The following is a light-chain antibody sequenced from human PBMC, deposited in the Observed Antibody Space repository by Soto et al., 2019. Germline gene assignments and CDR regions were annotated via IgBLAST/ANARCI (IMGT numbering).Light chain of an antibody. CDR1: QSLSSTY. CDR3: QQYGSSPLT. V-gene: IGKV3-20*01. J-gene: IGKJ1*01. CDR2: GAS. Sequence: EIVLTQSPGTLSLSPGERATLSCRASQSLSSTYLAWYQQKPGQAPRLLIYGASNMATGIPDRFSGSGSGTDFTLTINRLEPEDFAVYYCQQYGSSPLTFGQGTKVDIK.